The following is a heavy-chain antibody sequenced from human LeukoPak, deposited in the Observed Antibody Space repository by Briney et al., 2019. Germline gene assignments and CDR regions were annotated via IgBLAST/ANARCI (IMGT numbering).Heavy chain of an antibody. CDR2: ISYDGSHT. Sequence: QPGGSLRLSCAASGFTFRNYGMIWARQAPGKGLEWVALISYDGSHTNYADSVKGRFTISRDNSKSSLFLQMNSLRAEDTAVYYCATVRGNRDSNWYYEYWGQGTLLTVSS. CDR1: GFTFRNYG. D-gene: IGHD6-13*01. CDR3: ATVRGNRDSNWYYEY. V-gene: IGHV3-33*01. J-gene: IGHJ4*02.